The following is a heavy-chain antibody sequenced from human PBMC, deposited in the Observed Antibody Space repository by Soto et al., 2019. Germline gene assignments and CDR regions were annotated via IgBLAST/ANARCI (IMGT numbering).Heavy chain of an antibody. CDR3: AGVLSSSWYSDY. D-gene: IGHD6-13*01. J-gene: IGHJ4*02. Sequence: EVQLVESGGGLVQPGGSLRLSCAASGFTFSSYAMHWVRQAPGKGLEYVSAIRSNGGSTYYANSVKGRFTISRDNSKNTLYLPMGSLRAEDVAVYYCAGVLSSSWYSDYWGQGTLVTVSS. CDR1: GFTFSSYA. CDR2: IRSNGGST. V-gene: IGHV3-64*01.